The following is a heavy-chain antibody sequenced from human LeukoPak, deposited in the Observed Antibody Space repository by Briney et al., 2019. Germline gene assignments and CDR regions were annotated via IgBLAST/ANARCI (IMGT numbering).Heavy chain of an antibody. CDR1: VFSFSSYW. D-gene: IGHD2-21*01. CDR2: INHSGST. Sequence: GSLRLSCAASVFSFSSYWMSWIRQPPGKGLEWIGEINHSGSTNYNPSLKSRVTISVDTSKNQFSLKLSSVTAADTAVYYCARRVRSEKVFDYWGQGTLVTVSS. V-gene: IGHV4-34*01. J-gene: IGHJ4*02. CDR3: ARRVRSEKVFDY.